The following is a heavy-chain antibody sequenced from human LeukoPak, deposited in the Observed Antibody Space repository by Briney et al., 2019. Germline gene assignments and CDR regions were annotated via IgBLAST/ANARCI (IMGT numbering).Heavy chain of an antibody. CDR2: IYSGGTT. Sequence: GGSLRLSCAASGFTVSSNYMSWVRQAPGKGLEWVSVIYSGGTTYYSDSVKGRFTISRDNSKNTLYLQMNSLRAEDTAVYYCARRGDYGSAFDIWGQGTMVPVSS. CDR1: GFTVSSNY. V-gene: IGHV3-66*04. J-gene: IGHJ3*02. CDR3: ARRGDYGSAFDI. D-gene: IGHD3-16*01.